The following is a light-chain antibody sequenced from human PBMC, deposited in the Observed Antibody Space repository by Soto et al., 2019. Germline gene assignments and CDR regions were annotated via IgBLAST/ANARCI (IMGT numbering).Light chain of an antibody. CDR2: GAS. CDR3: QQYCQQYGSSPPSWT. J-gene: IGKJ1*01. Sequence: ETVLTQSRGTLSLSPGERATHACRASQTVSSSNLAWYQQKPGRAPRLLIYGASSRATGIPDRFSGSGSGTDFTLTISRLEPEDFAVYYCQQYCQQYGSSPPSWTFGQGTRVEIK. V-gene: IGKV3-20*01. CDR1: QTVSSSN.